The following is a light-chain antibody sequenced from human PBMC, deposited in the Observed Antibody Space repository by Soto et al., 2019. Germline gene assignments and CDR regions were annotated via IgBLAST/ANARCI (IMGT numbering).Light chain of an antibody. Sequence: DIQMTQSPSSLSASVGDTVTVTGRASQSISSFLNWYQQKPGKGPKLLIYAASSLQSGVPSRFSGRGFGTDFTLTISSLQSEDFATYYCQQSYRMPRTFGQGTKVDI. J-gene: IGKJ1*01. V-gene: IGKV1-39*01. CDR3: QQSYRMPRT. CDR1: QSISSF. CDR2: AAS.